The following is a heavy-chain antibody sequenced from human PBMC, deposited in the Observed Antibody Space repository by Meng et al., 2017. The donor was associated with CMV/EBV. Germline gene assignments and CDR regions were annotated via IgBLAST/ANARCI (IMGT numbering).Heavy chain of an antibody. D-gene: IGHD3-3*01. CDR2: INHSGST. CDR1: GGSFSGYY. Sequence: SETLSLTCAVYGGSFSGYYWSWIRQPPGKGLEWIGEINHSGSTNYNPSLKSRVTISVDTSKNQFSLKLSSVTAADTAVYYCARGRGDFWSGYYFYYYYGMDVWGQGTTVTVSS. CDR3: ARGRGDFWSGYYFYYYYGMDV. V-gene: IGHV4-34*01. J-gene: IGHJ6*02.